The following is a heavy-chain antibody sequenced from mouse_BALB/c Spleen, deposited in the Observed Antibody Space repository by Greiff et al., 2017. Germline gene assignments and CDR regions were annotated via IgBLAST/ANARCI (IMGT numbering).Heavy chain of an antibody. V-gene: IGHV1-15*01. CDR3: ARSLIHYYGYYIDY. CDR2: IDPETGGT. D-gene: IGHD1-2*01. CDR1: GYTFTDYE. Sequence: VQLQQSGAELVRPGASVTLSCKASGYTFTDYEMHWVKQTPVHGLEWIGAIDPETGGTAYNQKFKGKATLTADKSSSTAYMELRSLTSEDSAVYYCARSLIHYYGYYIDYWGQGTTLTVSS. J-gene: IGHJ2*01.